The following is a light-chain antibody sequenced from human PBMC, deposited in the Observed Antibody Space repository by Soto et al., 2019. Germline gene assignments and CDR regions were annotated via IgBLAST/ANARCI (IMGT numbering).Light chain of an antibody. V-gene: IGKV3-20*01. J-gene: IGKJ2*01. CDR1: QSVRSNY. CDR2: GAS. Sequence: EIVLTQSPGTLSLSPGERATLSCRASQSVRSNYLAWYQQKPGQAPRLLIYGASSRATGIPHRFSGTGSGLDSTHTCSTLGPEDFAVYYCQQYEGSPYTFAQGPKLEIK. CDR3: QQYEGSPYT.